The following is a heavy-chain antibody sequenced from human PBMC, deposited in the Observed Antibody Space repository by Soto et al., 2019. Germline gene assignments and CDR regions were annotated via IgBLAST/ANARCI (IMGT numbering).Heavy chain of an antibody. Sequence: SVKVSCKASGGTFGSYATTWVRRAPGQGLEWLGGIIPILNSPAYAQKFQARVVITADEITNTAYMELNSLRFDDTAVYYCAREAPYCTSATCPKFYDMDVWGQGTTVTVSS. CDR2: IIPILNSP. D-gene: IGHD2-2*01. CDR1: GGTFGSYA. J-gene: IGHJ6*02. CDR3: AREAPYCTSATCPKFYDMDV. V-gene: IGHV1-69*13.